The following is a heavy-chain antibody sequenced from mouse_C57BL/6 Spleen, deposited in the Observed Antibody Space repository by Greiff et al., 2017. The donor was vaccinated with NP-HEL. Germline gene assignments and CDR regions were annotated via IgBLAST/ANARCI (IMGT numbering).Heavy chain of an antibody. CDR1: GFTFSDYG. CDR3: ARGTVVAPDY. J-gene: IGHJ2*01. CDR2: ISSGSSTI. D-gene: IGHD1-1*01. Sequence: EVQLQESGGGLVKPGGSLKLSCAASGFTFSDYGMHWVRQAPEKGLEWVAYISSGSSTIYYADTVKGRFTISRDNAKNTRFLQMTSLRSEDTAMYYCARGTVVAPDYWGQGTTLTVSS. V-gene: IGHV5-17*01.